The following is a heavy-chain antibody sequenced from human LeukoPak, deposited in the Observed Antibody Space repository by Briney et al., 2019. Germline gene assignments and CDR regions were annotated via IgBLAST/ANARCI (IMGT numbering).Heavy chain of an antibody. Sequence: GGSLRLSCAASGFTFSSYSMNWVRRAPGKGLEWLSYISSSGGTIHYADSVKGRFTISRDNAKNALYLQMNSLTVEDTALYHCARDRSYGSFDFWGQGTLVTVSS. CDR3: ARDRSYGSFDF. V-gene: IGHV3-48*04. J-gene: IGHJ4*02. CDR1: GFTFSSYS. CDR2: ISSSGGTI. D-gene: IGHD5-18*01.